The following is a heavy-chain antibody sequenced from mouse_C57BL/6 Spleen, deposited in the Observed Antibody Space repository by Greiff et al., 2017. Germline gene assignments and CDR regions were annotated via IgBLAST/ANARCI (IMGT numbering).Heavy chain of an antibody. CDR1: GYTFTSYW. V-gene: IGHV1-64*01. J-gene: IGHJ4*01. D-gene: IGHD2-2*01. CDR3: ARGVYGYDGAMDY. CDR2: IHPNSGST. Sequence: QVQLQQPGAELVKPGASVKLSCKASGYTFTSYWMHWVKQRPGQGLEWIGMIHPNSGSTNYNEKFKSKATLTVDKSSSTAYMQLSSLTSEDAAVYCCARGVYGYDGAMDYWGQGTSVTVSS.